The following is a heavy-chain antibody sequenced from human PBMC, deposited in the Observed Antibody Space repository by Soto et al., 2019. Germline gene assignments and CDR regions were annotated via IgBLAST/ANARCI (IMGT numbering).Heavy chain of an antibody. CDR3: ARIWGYSYGYCDY. CDR2: IYYSGST. CDR1: GGSISSSSYY. J-gene: IGHJ4*02. V-gene: IGHV4-39*01. Sequence: SETLSLTCTVSGGSISSSSYYWGWIRQPPGKGLEWIGSIYYSGSTYYNPSLKSRVTISVDTSKNQFSLKLSSVTAADTAVYYCARIWGYSYGYCDYWGQGTLVTVPS. D-gene: IGHD5-18*01.